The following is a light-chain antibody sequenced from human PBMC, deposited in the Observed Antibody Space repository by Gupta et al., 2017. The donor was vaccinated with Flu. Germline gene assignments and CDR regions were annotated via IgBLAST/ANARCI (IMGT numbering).Light chain of an antibody. CDR3: QQDQQYSRT. CDR1: QPISTS. Sequence: DIQMTQSPSTLSASVGDTVTVSCRASQPISTSLAWFQQKPGKAPKLLIYKASRLQTGVPSRFRGSGSGTEFTLTIRGLQPDEFATYYCQQDQQYSRTFGQGTRVDIK. V-gene: IGKV1-5*03. J-gene: IGKJ1*01. CDR2: KAS.